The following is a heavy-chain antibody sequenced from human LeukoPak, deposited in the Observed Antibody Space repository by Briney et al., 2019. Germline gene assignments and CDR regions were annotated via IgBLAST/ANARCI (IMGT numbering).Heavy chain of an antibody. V-gene: IGHV1-2*04. D-gene: IGHD5-12*01. CDR1: GYTFTGYY. CDR3: ARDYLYGGYAY. J-gene: IGHJ4*02. Sequence: GASVKVSCRASGYTFTGYYMSWVRQAPGQGLEWMGWINPDSGGTHYAQNFQGWVTMTRDTSISTAYMELSRLRSDDTAVYYCARDYLYGGYAYWGQGTLVTVSS. CDR2: INPDSGGT.